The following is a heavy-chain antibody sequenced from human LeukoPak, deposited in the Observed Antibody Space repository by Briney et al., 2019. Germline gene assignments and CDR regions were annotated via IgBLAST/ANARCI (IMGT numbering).Heavy chain of an antibody. CDR2: INAGNANT. J-gene: IGHJ4*02. V-gene: IGHV1-3*01. CDR1: GYTFTSFA. Sequence: ASVKVSCKASGYTFTSFAMHGVRQAPGQRLEWMGWINAGNANTISSQQFQGRVTITRDTSASTAYMELSSLRSEDTAVYYCAREGLAFDYWGQGTLVTVSS. CDR3: AREGLAFDY.